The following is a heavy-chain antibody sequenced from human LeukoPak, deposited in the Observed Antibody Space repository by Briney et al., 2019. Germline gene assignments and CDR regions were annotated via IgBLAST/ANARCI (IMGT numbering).Heavy chain of an antibody. CDR3: ASFWSHYYYMDV. D-gene: IGHD3-3*01. V-gene: IGHV3-23*01. J-gene: IGHJ6*03. CDR1: GFRFSSYV. Sequence: GGSLRLSCAASGFRFSSYVMSWVRQAPGKGLEYVSSIDGSDGASYYADSVKGRFTISRDNSKNTLFLQMNNLRAEDTAVYYCASFWSHYYYMDVWGKGTTVLVSS. CDR2: IDGSDGAS.